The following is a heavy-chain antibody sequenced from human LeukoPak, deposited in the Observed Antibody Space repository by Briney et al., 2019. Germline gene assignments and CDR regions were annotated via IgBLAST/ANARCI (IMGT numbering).Heavy chain of an antibody. CDR3: ARDRKVTVDY. V-gene: IGHV3-21*01. Sequence: GGSLRLSCAASGFTFSSYSMNWVRQAPGKGLESVSSISSSSSYIYYADSVKGRFTISRDNAKNSLYLQMNSLRAEDTAVYYCARDRKVTVDYWGQGTLVTVSS. CDR2: ISSSSSYI. CDR1: GFTFSSYS. J-gene: IGHJ4*02. D-gene: IGHD2-21*02.